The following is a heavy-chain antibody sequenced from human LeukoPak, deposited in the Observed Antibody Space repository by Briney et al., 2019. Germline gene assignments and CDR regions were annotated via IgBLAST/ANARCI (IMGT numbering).Heavy chain of an antibody. Sequence: SETLSLTCTVSGDSITSSSYYWGWIRQPPGKGLEWIGTMYYTGTIYYNPSLKSRVTISVDTSKNQFSLKLSSVTAADTAVYYCARASYYDSSGYNYWGQGTLVTVSS. D-gene: IGHD3-22*01. CDR3: ARASYYDSSGYNY. J-gene: IGHJ4*02. CDR1: GDSITSSSYY. V-gene: IGHV4-39*07. CDR2: MYYTGTI.